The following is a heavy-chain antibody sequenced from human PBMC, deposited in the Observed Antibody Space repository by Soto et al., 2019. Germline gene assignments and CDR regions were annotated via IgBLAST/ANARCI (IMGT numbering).Heavy chain of an antibody. CDR2: INAGNGNT. V-gene: IGHV1-3*01. Sequence: ASVKVSCKASGYTFTSYAMHWVRQAPGQRLEWMGWINAGNGNTKYSQKFQGRVTITRDTSASTAYMELSSLRSEDTAVYYCARVGIAVAGRLHVNPWGQGTLVTVSS. D-gene: IGHD6-19*01. CDR1: GYTFTSYA. J-gene: IGHJ5*02. CDR3: ARVGIAVAGRLHVNP.